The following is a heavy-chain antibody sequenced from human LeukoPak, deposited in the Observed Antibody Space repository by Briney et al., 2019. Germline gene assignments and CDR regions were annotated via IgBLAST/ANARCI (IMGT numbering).Heavy chain of an antibody. V-gene: IGHV4-39*01. CDR2: VYYSGTT. J-gene: IGHJ6*02. CDR3: ARRFRVIMVRGPPGYGMDV. D-gene: IGHD3-10*01. Sequence: SETLSLTCTVSGGSISSSNYYWGWIRQPPGKGLEWIGGVYYSGTTYDNPSLKSRVTVSVDTSKNQFSLKLSSVTAADTAVYYCARRFRVIMVRGPPGYGMDVWGQGTTVTASS. CDR1: GGSISSSNYY.